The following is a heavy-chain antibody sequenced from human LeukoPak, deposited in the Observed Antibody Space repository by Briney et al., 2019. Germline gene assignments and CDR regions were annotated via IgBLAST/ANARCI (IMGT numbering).Heavy chain of an antibody. CDR2: IYYSGST. V-gene: IGHV4-59*01. D-gene: IGHD6-13*01. J-gene: IGHJ4*02. CDR3: ARGQTSSSWYAPFDY. CDR1: GGSISSYY. Sequence: PSETLSLTCTVSGGSISSYYWSWIRQPPGKGLEWIGYIYYSGSTNYNPSLKSRVTISVDTSKNQFSLKLSSVTAADTAVYYCARGQTSSSWYAPFDYWGQGTLVTVSS.